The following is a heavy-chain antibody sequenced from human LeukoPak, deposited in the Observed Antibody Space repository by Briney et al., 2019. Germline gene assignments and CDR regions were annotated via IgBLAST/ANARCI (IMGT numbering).Heavy chain of an antibody. CDR3: AKDFIVVVVAGGFDY. D-gene: IGHD2-15*01. J-gene: IGHJ4*01. Sequence: GGSLRLSCAASGFTFSSYAISWVRQAPGKGLEWVPAISGSGGSTYYADSVKGRFTISRDNSKNTLYLQMNSLRAEDTAVYYCAKDFIVVVVAGGFDYWGQGTLVTVSS. CDR1: GFTFSSYA. CDR2: ISGSGGST. V-gene: IGHV3-23*01.